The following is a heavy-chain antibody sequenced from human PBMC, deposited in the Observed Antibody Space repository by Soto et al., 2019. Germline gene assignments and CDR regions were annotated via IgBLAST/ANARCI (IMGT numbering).Heavy chain of an antibody. CDR1: GGIFSNYG. V-gene: IGHV1-69*13. CDR3: ALFESDDDVWGSFRS. J-gene: IGHJ5*02. Sequence: GPPVKVSCKASGGIFSNYGFSWVRQAPGQGLEWMGGIIPLFGKPSYAQKFQGRLIISADASTNRAYLDLYSLTTEDAGIYYCALFESDDDVWGSFRSWGQGTPVTVSS. D-gene: IGHD3-16*01. CDR2: IIPLFGKP.